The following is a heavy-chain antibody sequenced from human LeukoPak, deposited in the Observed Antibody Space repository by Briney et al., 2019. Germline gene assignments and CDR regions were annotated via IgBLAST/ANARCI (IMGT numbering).Heavy chain of an antibody. V-gene: IGHV3-30*02. D-gene: IGHD3-22*01. J-gene: IGHJ4*02. Sequence: PGGSLRLSCAAPGFTLSSYGMHWVRQAPGKGLEWVAFIRYDGSNKYYADSVKGRFTISRDNSKNTLYLQMNSLRAEDTAVYYCAKDQYNYDSSRTVFDYWGQGTLVTVSS. CDR2: IRYDGSNK. CDR3: AKDQYNYDSSRTVFDY. CDR1: GFTLSSYG.